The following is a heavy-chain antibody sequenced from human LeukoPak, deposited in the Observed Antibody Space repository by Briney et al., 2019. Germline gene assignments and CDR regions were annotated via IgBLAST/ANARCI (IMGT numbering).Heavy chain of an antibody. CDR3: ARSASWDRGC. J-gene: IGHJ1*01. CDR2: IKQDGSET. CDR1: GLTFRNYW. Sequence: GGSLRLSCAATGLTFRNYWMSSVRHAPGKGLEWVDSIKQDGSETYYVDSVKGRCTISRDNAKNSLYLHMNSLRVEDTAVYYCARSASWDRGCWGQGSLVTVSS. V-gene: IGHV3-7*01. D-gene: IGHD2-2*01.